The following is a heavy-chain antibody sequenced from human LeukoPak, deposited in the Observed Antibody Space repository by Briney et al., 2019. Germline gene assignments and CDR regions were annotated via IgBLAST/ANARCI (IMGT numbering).Heavy chain of an antibody. D-gene: IGHD1-26*01. J-gene: IGHJ4*02. Sequence: GASVKVSCKTSGFSFIGSKYQLHWVRQAPGQGLEWMGRIDPRRGDTTYAQNIQARVSMTWDTSISTAYMELTRLTSDDTALFYCARDNRGSLDHWGQGTQVTVSS. CDR3: ARDNRGSLDH. CDR2: IDPRRGDT. CDR1: GFSFIGSKYQ. V-gene: IGHV1-2*06.